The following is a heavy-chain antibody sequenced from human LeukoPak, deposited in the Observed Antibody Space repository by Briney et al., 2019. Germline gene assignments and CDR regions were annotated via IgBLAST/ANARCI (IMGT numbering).Heavy chain of an antibody. D-gene: IGHD1-26*01. CDR1: GFTFSSYE. CDR3: TTVPIVGATFSVY. V-gene: IGHV3-15*01. J-gene: IGHJ4*02. Sequence: GGSLRLSCAASGFTFSSYEMNWVRQAPGKGLEWVGRIKSKTDGGTTDYAAPVKGRFTISRDDSKNTLYLQMNSLKTEDTAVYYCTTVPIVGATFSVYWGQGTLVTVSS. CDR2: IKSKTDGGTT.